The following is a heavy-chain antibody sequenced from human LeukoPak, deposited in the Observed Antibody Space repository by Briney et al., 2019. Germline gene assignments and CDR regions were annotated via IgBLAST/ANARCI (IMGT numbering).Heavy chain of an antibody. CDR3: ARQMTPHGNFDY. J-gene: IGHJ4*02. CDR1: RFTFNSYA. Sequence: PGGSLRLSCAASRFTFNSYAMSWVRQAPGKGLEWVSVIGGSNGITFYVGSVKGRFTISRDNSKDTLYLQMNSLRAEDTAVYYCARQMTPHGNFDYWGQGTLVTVSS. V-gene: IGHV3-23*01. D-gene: IGHD1-26*01. CDR2: IGGSNGIT.